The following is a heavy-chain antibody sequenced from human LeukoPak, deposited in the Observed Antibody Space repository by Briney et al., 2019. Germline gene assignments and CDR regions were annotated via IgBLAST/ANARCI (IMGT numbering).Heavy chain of an antibody. D-gene: IGHD6-13*01. CDR3: ARHIAAAGMNYYYYYMDV. J-gene: IGHJ6*03. V-gene: IGHV4-39*07. CDR1: GGSINNSSYY. Sequence: PSETLSLTCTVSGGSINNSSYYWGWIRQPPGKGLEWIGSIYYSGSTYYNPSLKSRVTISVDTSKNQFSLKLSSVTAADTAVYYCARHIAAAGMNYYYYYMDVWGKGTTVTVSS. CDR2: IYYSGST.